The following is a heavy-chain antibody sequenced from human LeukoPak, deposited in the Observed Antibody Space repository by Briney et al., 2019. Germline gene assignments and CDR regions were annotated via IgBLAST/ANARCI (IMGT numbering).Heavy chain of an antibody. CDR2: IYSGGST. CDR3: ARAKPKNMVRGLIMRRESRYYFDY. J-gene: IGHJ4*02. Sequence: GGSLRLSCAASGFTVSSNYMSWVRQAPGKGVEWVSVIYSGGSTYYADSVKGRFTISRDNSKSTLYIQMNSLRAEDTAVYYCARAKPKNMVRGLIMRRESRYYFDYWGQGTLSPSPQ. V-gene: IGHV3-53*01. D-gene: IGHD3-10*01. CDR1: GFTVSSNY.